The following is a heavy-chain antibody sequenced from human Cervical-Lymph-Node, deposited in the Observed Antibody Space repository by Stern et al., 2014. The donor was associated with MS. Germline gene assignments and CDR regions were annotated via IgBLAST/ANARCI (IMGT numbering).Heavy chain of an antibody. CDR3: VKDVDSSVAVSFDY. Sequence: EEQLVESGGGLVQPGRSLRLSCAASGFTFDDHAMPWVRQGPEKGLEWVSGIRWNSANVAYADTLKGRVTSSRDNAKKSLYLQMNSLGAEDTALYYCVKDVDSSVAVSFDYWGHGTLVTVSS. J-gene: IGHJ4*01. D-gene: IGHD6-6*01. V-gene: IGHV3-9*01. CDR2: IRWNSANV. CDR1: GFTFDDHA.